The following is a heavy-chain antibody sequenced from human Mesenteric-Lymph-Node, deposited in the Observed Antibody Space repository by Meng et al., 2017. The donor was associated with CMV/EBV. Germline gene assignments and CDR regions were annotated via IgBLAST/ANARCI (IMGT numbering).Heavy chain of an antibody. CDR1: GLTVSSNY. Sequence: AASGLTVSSNYMTWVRQAPGKGLEWVSVIYSGGSTNYADSVKGRFTISRDNSKNTLYLQMNSLRAEDTAVYYCARGVYSGSYGGFEIWGQGTMVTVSS. D-gene: IGHD1-26*01. J-gene: IGHJ3*02. CDR2: IYSGGST. V-gene: IGHV3-66*02. CDR3: ARGVYSGSYGGFEI.